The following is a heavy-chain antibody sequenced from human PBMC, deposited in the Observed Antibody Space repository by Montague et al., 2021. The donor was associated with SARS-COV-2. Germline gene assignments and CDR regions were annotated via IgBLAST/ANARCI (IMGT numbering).Heavy chain of an antibody. D-gene: IGHD2-2*01. V-gene: IGHV4-39*01. CDR1: GASTNSNSYY. Sequence: SETLSPTCAVSGASTNSNSYYWGWIRRPPGKGLDWIGSFDYTGYTCYTPSLESRVTISGDTSKNQFSLNLTSVTAADTAVYYCARIVGDCSSDSCYAVRWGQGTMVIVSS. CDR2: FDYTGYT. CDR3: ARIVGDCSSDSCYAVR. J-gene: IGHJ4*02.